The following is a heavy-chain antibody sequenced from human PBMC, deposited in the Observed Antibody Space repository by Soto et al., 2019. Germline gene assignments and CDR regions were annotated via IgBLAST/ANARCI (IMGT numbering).Heavy chain of an antibody. V-gene: IGHV3-30*18. CDR3: AKDRLSSSFYFDY. CDR1: GFTFSSYG. CDR2: ISYDGSNK. J-gene: IGHJ4*02. D-gene: IGHD6-13*01. Sequence: GGSLRLSCAASGFTFSSYGMHWVRQAPGKGLEWVAVISYDGSNKYYADSVKGRFTISRDNSKNTLYLQMNSLRAEDTAVYYCAKDRLSSSFYFDYWGQGTLVTVSS.